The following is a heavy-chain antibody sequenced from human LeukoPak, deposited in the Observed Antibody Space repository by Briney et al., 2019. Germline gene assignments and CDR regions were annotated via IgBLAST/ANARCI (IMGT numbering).Heavy chain of an antibody. CDR1: GFTFDDYA. J-gene: IGHJ4*02. CDR3: AKSYDSSGYYYDLDY. CDR2: ISGDGGST. D-gene: IGHD3-22*01. Sequence: GGSLRLSCAASGFTFDDYAMHWVRQAPGKGLEWVSLISGDGGSTYYADSVKGRFTISRDNSKNTLYLQMNSLRAEDTAVYYCAKSYDSSGYYYDLDYWGQGTLVTVSS. V-gene: IGHV3-43*02.